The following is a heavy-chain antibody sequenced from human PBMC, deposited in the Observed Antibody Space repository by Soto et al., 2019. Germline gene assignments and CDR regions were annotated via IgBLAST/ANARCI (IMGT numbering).Heavy chain of an antibody. CDR3: ARHQDCTSSCYGACDI. CDR2: VHYTGAT. Sequence: SALLCLRCSVFEGNIISYCCSWIRQPPGKGLEWIGYVHYTGATNYNPPFKSRVTISLDTSNTQFSLKLTSVTASDTAVYYCARHQDCTSSCYGACDIWGQGTMATVAS. CDR1: EGNIISYC. D-gene: IGHD2-2*01. J-gene: IGHJ3*02. V-gene: IGHV4-59*08.